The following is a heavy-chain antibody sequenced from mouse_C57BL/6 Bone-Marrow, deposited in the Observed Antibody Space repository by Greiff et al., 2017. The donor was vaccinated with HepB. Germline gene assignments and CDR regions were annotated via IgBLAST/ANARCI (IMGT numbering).Heavy chain of an antibody. V-gene: IGHV1-64*01. CDR3: ARIESYYSNHFDY. D-gene: IGHD2-5*01. CDR1: GYTFTSYW. Sequence: QVQLQQPGAELVKPGASVKLSCKASGYTFTSYWMHWVKQRPGQGLEWIGMIHPNSGSTNYNEKFKSKATLTVDKSSSTAYMQLSSLTSEDSAVYYCARIESYYSNHFDYWGQGTTLTVSS. J-gene: IGHJ2*01. CDR2: IHPNSGST.